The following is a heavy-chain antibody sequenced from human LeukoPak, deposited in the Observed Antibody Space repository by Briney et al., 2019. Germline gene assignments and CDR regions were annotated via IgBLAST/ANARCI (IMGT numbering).Heavy chain of an antibody. V-gene: IGHV3-48*03. Sequence: GGSLRLSCAASGFTFSSYEMNWVRQAPGKGLEWVSYISSSGSTIYYADSVKGRFTISRDNAKNSLYLQMSSLRAEDTAVYYCAAGYSSSWYGNWFDPWGQGTLVTVSS. CDR3: AAGYSSSWYGNWFDP. CDR1: GFTFSSYE. J-gene: IGHJ5*02. CDR2: ISSSGSTI. D-gene: IGHD6-13*01.